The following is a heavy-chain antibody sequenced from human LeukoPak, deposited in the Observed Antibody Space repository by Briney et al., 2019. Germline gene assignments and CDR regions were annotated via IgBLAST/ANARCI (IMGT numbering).Heavy chain of an antibody. J-gene: IGHJ4*02. CDR1: GGSISSSSYY. V-gene: IGHV4-39*01. Sequence: SETLSLTCTVPGGSISSSSYYWGWIRQPPGKGLEWIGSIYYSGSTYYNPSLKSRVTITVDTSKNQFSLKLSSVTAADTAVYYCAHIAAAGEFDYWGQGTLVTVSS. D-gene: IGHD6-13*01. CDR3: AHIAAAGEFDY. CDR2: IYYSGST.